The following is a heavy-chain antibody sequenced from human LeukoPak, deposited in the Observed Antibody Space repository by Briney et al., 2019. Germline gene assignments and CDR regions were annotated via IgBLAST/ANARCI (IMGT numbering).Heavy chain of an antibody. J-gene: IGHJ3*02. CDR1: GFTFSTYW. Sequence: GGSLRLSCAASGFTFSTYWMSWVRQAPGKGLEWVANIKQDESEKYYVDSVKGRFTISRDNAKNSLLLQMNSLRAEDTALYYCARGYSRAAFDIWGQGTVVAVSS. V-gene: IGHV3-7*01. CDR2: IKQDESEK. CDR3: ARGYSRAAFDI. D-gene: IGHD2-15*01.